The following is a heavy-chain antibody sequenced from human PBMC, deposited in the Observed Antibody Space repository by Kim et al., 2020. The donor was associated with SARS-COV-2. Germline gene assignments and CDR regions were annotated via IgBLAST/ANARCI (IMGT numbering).Heavy chain of an antibody. J-gene: IGHJ3*02. CDR3: LVTAAFDI. Sequence: GGTTNYAASVNGRFTISRDIANNTLHLHMSRLRVEDSAVYYCLVTAAFDIWGQGTLVTVSS. V-gene: IGHV3-53*01. CDR2: GGTT. D-gene: IGHD2-15*01.